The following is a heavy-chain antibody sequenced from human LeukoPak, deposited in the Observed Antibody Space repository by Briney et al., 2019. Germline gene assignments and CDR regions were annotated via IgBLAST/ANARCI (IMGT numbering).Heavy chain of an antibody. CDR3: ARAVTSMDGY. CDR2: ITYDGGNK. CDR1: GFTFNTYA. D-gene: IGHD5-18*01. V-gene: IGHV3-30*04. Sequence: GGSLRLSCAASGFTFNTYAMHWVRQAPGKGLEWVAVITYDGGNKYYADSVEGRFTISRDNSKNTLYLQMNSLRAEDTAVYYCARAVTSMDGYWGQGTLVTVSS. J-gene: IGHJ4*02.